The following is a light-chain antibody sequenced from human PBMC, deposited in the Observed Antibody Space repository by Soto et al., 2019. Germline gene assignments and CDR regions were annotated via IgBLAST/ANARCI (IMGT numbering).Light chain of an antibody. CDR3: QQRSNWPT. CDR2: DAS. Sequence: LTQSPSTLSASVGNRVTITCSASQSVSSYLAWYQQKPGQAPKLLIYDASNRDTGIPARFSGSGSGTDFTLTISSLEPEDFAVYYCQQRSNWPTFGQGTKVDIK. CDR1: QSVSSY. J-gene: IGKJ1*01. V-gene: IGKV3-11*01.